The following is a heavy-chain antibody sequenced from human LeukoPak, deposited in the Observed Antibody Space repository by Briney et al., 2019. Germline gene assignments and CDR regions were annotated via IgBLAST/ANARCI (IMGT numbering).Heavy chain of an antibody. CDR2: MNTNSGNT. Sequence: GASVKSSCKASGYTFTSYASNWVRQATGQGLEWMGWMNTNSGNTGYAQKLQGRITMTRNTTISTAYMELSSLRSEDTAVYYCAREGVYYYGMDVWGQGTTVTVSS. V-gene: IGHV1-8*01. D-gene: IGHD2-8*01. CDR3: AREGVYYYGMDV. CDR1: GYTFTSYA. J-gene: IGHJ6*02.